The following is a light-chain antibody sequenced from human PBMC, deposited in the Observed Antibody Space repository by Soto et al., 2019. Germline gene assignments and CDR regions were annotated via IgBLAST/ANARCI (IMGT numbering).Light chain of an antibody. CDR3: QQYGSSPSMYT. V-gene: IGKV3-20*01. CDR1: QSVSSSY. J-gene: IGKJ2*01. CDR2: GAS. Sequence: EIVLTQSPGTLSLSPGERATLSCRASQSVSSSYLAWYQQKPGQAPSLLIYGASSRATGIPDRFSGSGSGTDFPLTISRLEPEDFAVYYCQQYGSSPSMYTFGQGTKLEIK.